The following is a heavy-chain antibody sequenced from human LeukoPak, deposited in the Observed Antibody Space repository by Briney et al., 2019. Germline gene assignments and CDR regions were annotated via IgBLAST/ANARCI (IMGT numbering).Heavy chain of an antibody. CDR3: ARHSYDFWSGYSSFDY. Sequence: SETLSLTCAVSGYSISSGYYWGWIRQPPGKGLEWIGSIYHSGSTYYNPSLKSRVTISVDTSKNQFSLKLSSMTAADTAVYYCARHSYDFWSGYSSFDYWGQGTLVTVSS. D-gene: IGHD3-3*01. CDR1: GYSISSGYY. J-gene: IGHJ4*02. CDR2: IYHSGST. V-gene: IGHV4-38-2*01.